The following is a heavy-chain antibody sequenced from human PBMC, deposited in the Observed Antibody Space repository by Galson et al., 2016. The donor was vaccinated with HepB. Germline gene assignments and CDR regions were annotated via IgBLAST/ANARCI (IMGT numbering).Heavy chain of an antibody. V-gene: IGHV3-7*03. CDR2: MAHDGSFL. CDR1: HFTFAGYW. CDR3: VRDDWGPGDF. D-gene: IGHD7-27*01. J-gene: IGHJ4*02. Sequence: SLRLSCAASHFTFAGYWISWVRQAPEKGLEWVANMAHDGSFLNYVDSVKGRFTISRDNTNNFLFLQMNSLRVDDTAVYYCVRDDWGPGDFWGQGTLVTVSS.